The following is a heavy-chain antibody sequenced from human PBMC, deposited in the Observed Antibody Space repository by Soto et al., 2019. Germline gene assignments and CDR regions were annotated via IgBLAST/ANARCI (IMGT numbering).Heavy chain of an antibody. CDR1: GFAFSNYA. CDR2: ISDDGSNK. CDR3: ARDVTTY. V-gene: IGHV3-30-3*01. J-gene: IGHJ4*02. Sequence: QVQLVESGGGVVQPGRSLRLSCVASGFAFSNYAMHWVRQAPGKGLEWVALISDDGSNKYYADSVKGRFTISRDNSKNTLYLQMNSLRAEDTAVYYCARDVTTYWGQGTLVTVSS. D-gene: IGHD2-2*01.